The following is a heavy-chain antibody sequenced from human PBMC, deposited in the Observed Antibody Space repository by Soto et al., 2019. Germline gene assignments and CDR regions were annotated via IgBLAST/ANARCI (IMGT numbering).Heavy chain of an antibody. CDR3: AKDPADRPAYYFDS. CDR2: ISYDGSKK. Sequence: QVQLGESGGGVVQPGRSLRLSCAASGFTFSNYAMHWVRQAPDKGLEWVAVISYDGSKKYYADSVKGRFTIARDNSKYTLNLQMNSLRIEDTAVYYCAKDPADRPAYYFDSWGQGTLVTVSS. V-gene: IGHV3-30*18. CDR1: GFTFSNYA. J-gene: IGHJ4*02.